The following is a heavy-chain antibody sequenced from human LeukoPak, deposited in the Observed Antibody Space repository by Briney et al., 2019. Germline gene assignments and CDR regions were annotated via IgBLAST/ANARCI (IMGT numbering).Heavy chain of an antibody. CDR2: IYYSGST. V-gene: IGHV4-39*01. CDR3: ARCRMIAAAGTLNWFDP. CDR1: GGSISSSSYY. J-gene: IGHJ5*02. Sequence: SETLSLTCTVSGGSISSSSYYWGWIRQPPGKGLEWIGSIYYSGSTYYNPSLKSRVTISVDTSKNQFSLKLSSVTAADTAVYYCARCRMIAAAGTLNWFDPWGQGTLVTVSS. D-gene: IGHD6-13*01.